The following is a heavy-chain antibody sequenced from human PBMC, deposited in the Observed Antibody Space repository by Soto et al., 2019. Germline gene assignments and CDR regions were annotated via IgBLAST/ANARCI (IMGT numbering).Heavy chain of an antibody. CDR3: ARGRHSSFDI. D-gene: IGHD6-13*01. J-gene: IGHJ3*02. Sequence: QVPLQQSGPGLVKPSQTLSLTCAISGDSLFTNGVAWNWIRLSPSRGLEWLGRTSYRSKWSNVYSISLKSRITINPVTSKHQFSLQLTSVTPGVTAVYFCARGRHSSFDIWGQGTMVTVSS. CDR2: TSYRSKWSN. CDR1: GDSLFTNGVA. V-gene: IGHV6-1*01.